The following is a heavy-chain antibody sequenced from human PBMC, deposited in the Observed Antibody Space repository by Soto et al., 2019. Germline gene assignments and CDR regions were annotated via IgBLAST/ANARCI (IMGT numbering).Heavy chain of an antibody. CDR1: GFAFSSYR. CDR3: AREIPSTGAGWFDP. Sequence: EVQLVESGGGLVQPGGSLRLSCAASGFAFSSYRMYWVRQAPWKGLEWVSYISSSSSTIYYADSVKGRFTISRDNAKNSLYLQMNSLRDEDTAVYYCAREIPSTGAGWFDPWGQGTLVTVSS. J-gene: IGHJ5*02. D-gene: IGHD3-10*01. V-gene: IGHV3-48*02. CDR2: ISSSSSTI.